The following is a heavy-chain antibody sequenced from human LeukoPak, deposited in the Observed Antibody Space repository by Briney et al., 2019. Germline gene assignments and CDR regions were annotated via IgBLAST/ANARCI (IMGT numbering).Heavy chain of an antibody. V-gene: IGHV4-34*01. CDR2: INHSGST. CDR3: ARGVGATEGDAFYI. J-gene: IGHJ3*02. Sequence: PSETLSLTCAVYGGSFSGYYWSWIRQPPGKGLEWIGEINHSGSTNYNPSLKSRVTISVDTSKNQFSLKLSSVTAADTAVYYCARGVGATEGDAFYIWGQGTMVTVSS. D-gene: IGHD1-26*01. CDR1: GGSFSGYY.